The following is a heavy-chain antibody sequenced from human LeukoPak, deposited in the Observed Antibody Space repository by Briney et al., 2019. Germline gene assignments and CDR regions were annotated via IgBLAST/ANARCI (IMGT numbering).Heavy chain of an antibody. CDR1: GFTFSDYW. CDR2: IETDGDEK. CDR3: ARDIPSGFYTPDY. V-gene: IGHV3-7*01. J-gene: IGHJ4*02. Sequence: GGSLRLSCVASGFTFSDYWMSWVRQAPGMGLEWVANIETDGDEKNYVDSVKGRFTISRDKARNSLYLQMSSLRVEDTAVYYCARDIPSGFYTPDYWGRGTLVTVSS. D-gene: IGHD5-12*01.